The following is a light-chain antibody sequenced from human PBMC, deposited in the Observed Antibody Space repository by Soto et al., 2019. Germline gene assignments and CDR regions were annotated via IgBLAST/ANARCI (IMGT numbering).Light chain of an antibody. CDR2: SAS. Sequence: DIQMTQSPSTLSVSVGDRVTITCRASQTISSWLAWYQQKPGKAPKLLIYSASSLESGVPSRFSGSGSGTEFTLTISRLEPEDFAVYYCHHYETSPPTFGQGTKVDNK. CDR3: HHYETSPPT. CDR1: QTISSW. V-gene: IGKV1-5*03. J-gene: IGKJ1*01.